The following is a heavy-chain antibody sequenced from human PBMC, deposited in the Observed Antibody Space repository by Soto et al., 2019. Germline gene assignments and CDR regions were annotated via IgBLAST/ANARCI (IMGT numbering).Heavy chain of an antibody. CDR2: INHSGST. J-gene: IGHJ5*02. CDR1: GGSFSGYY. D-gene: IGHD4-17*01. V-gene: IGHV4-34*01. Sequence: QVLLQQWGGGLLQPSETLSLTCADYGGSFSGYYWSWIRQPPGKGLEWIGEINHSGSTNYNPSLKSRVTISVDASKNPFSLKLSSVTAADTAVYYCAGGYGNYGGLPRRFEPCGQGTLVTVSS. CDR3: AGGYGNYGGLPRRFEP.